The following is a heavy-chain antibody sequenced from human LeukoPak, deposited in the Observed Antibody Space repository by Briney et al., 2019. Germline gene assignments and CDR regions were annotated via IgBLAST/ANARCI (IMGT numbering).Heavy chain of an antibody. CDR2: IYYSGST. D-gene: IGHD6-13*01. CDR1: GGSISSYY. Sequence: PSETLSLTCTVSGGSISSYYWNWIRQPPGRGLEWIGYIYYSGSTNYNPSLESRVTISVDTSKNQFSLKLSSVTAADTAVYYCANSRWYNAFDIWGQGTMVTVSS. V-gene: IGHV4-59*03. CDR3: ANSRWYNAFDI. J-gene: IGHJ3*02.